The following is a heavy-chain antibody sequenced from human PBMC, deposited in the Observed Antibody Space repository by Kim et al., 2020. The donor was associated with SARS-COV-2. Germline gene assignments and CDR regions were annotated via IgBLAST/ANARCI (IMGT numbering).Heavy chain of an antibody. J-gene: IGHJ6*02. CDR1: GGSISSYY. CDR3: AREGHYDILTAVAGAYGMDV. D-gene: IGHD3-9*01. Sequence: SETLSHTCTVSGGSISSYYWSWIRQPPGKGLEWIGYIYYSGSTNYNPSLKSRVTISVDTSKNQFSLKLSSVTAADTAVYYCAREGHYDILTAVAGAYGMDVWGQGTTVTVSS. V-gene: IGHV4-59*01. CDR2: IYYSGST.